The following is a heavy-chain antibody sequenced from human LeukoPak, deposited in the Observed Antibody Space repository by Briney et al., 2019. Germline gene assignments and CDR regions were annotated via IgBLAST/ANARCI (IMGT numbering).Heavy chain of an antibody. CDR3: ARAIAVAGTDS. CDR1: GFTFSSYS. Sequence: GGSLRLSCAASGFTFSSYSMNWVRQAPGKGLEWVSSISSSSSYIYYADSVKGRFTISRDNAKNSLYLQMNTLRAEDTAMYYCARAIAVAGTDSWGQGTLVTVSS. J-gene: IGHJ4*02. V-gene: IGHV3-21*01. CDR2: ISSSSSYI. D-gene: IGHD6-19*01.